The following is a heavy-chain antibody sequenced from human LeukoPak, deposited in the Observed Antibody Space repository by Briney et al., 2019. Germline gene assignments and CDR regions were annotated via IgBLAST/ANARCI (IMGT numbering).Heavy chain of an antibody. CDR2: MYKRGST. CDR3: ARHSAGTPPAPYYFDY. V-gene: IGHV4-59*08. J-gene: IGHJ4*02. D-gene: IGHD1-1*01. Sequence: PSETLSLTCTVSGGSINTFYWSWIRQPPGKGLEWIGYMYKRGSTNYNPSLKSRVAISVATSRNQFSLRLNSVTAADTAVYYCARHSAGTPPAPYYFDYWGQGTLVTVSS. CDR1: GGSINTFY.